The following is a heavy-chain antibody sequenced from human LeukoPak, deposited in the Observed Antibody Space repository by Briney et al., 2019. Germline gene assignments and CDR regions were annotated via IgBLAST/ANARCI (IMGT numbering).Heavy chain of an antibody. V-gene: IGHV3-15*01. CDR3: TTDKGPDPLIFGVVVSELLYFDY. CDR1: GFTFSNAW. D-gene: IGHD3-3*01. Sequence: PGGSLRLSCAASGFTFSNAWMSWVRQAPGKELEWVGRIKSKTDGGTTDYAAPVKGRFTISRDDSKNTLYLQMNSLKTEDTAVYYCTTDKGPDPLIFGVVVSELLYFDYWGRGTLVTVSS. CDR2: IKSKTDGGTT. J-gene: IGHJ4*02.